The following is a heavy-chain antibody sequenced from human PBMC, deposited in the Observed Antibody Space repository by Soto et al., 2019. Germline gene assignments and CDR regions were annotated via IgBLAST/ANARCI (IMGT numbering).Heavy chain of an antibody. CDR1: GFTFSNFA. V-gene: IGHV3-23*01. CDR2: ISGSGGDT. CDR3: AKDRYTYNTAGFDY. Sequence: GGSLRLSCAVSGFTFSNFAMSWVRQAPGKGLEWVSAISGSGGDTWYKDSVEGRFTISRDNSKNTLFLHLSSLRSEDTAIYYCAKDRYTYNTAGFDYWGQGTLVTVSS. J-gene: IGHJ4*02. D-gene: IGHD3-16*02.